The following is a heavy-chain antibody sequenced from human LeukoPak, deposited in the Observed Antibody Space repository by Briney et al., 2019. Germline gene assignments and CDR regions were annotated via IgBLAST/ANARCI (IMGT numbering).Heavy chain of an antibody. CDR1: GFTFDHYG. CDR3: AAGYWFNP. J-gene: IGHJ5*02. D-gene: IGHD1-14*01. Sequence: GGSLRLSCAASGFTFDHYGMSWVRQAPGKGLEWVSGVNSNGDDTAYADSVKGRFTISRDNAKKSLSLQMNRLRPEDTALYYCAAGYWFNPWGQGTLVTASS. CDR2: VNSNGDDT. V-gene: IGHV3-20*04.